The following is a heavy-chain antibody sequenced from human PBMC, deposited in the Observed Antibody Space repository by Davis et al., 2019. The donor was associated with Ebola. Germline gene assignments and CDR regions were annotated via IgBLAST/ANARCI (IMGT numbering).Heavy chain of an antibody. J-gene: IGHJ4*02. CDR3: ARSPSYSRFDY. CDR1: GGSISSSSYY. D-gene: IGHD6-13*01. CDR2: IYYSGST. Sequence: SETLSLTCTVSGGSISSSSYYWGWIRQPPGKGLEWIGSIYYSGSTYYNPSLKSRVTISVDTSKNQFSLKLSSVTAADTAVYYCARSPSYSRFDYWGQGTLVTVSS. V-gene: IGHV4-39*01.